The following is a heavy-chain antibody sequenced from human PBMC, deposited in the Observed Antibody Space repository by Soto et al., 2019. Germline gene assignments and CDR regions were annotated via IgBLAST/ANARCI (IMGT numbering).Heavy chain of an antibody. V-gene: IGHV3-33*01. Sequence: QVQLVESGGGVVQPGRSLRLSCAASGFTFNNYGMHWVRQAPGKGLEWLAVIWNDGSNSSYANSVKGRFTISRDNSKNTLDLKISSLRAEDTSVYYCARRQIPPPTRGAANARGAMDVWGQGTTVTVSS. CDR1: GFTFNNYG. CDR2: IWNDGSNS. CDR3: ARRQIPPPTRGAANARGAMDV. J-gene: IGHJ6*02. D-gene: IGHD6-13*01.